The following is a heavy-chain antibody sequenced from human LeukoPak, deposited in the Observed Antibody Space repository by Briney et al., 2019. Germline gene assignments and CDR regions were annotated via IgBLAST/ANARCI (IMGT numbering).Heavy chain of an antibody. Sequence: GGSLRLSCAASGFTFSSYDMHWVRQATGKGLEWVSAIGTGGDTYYPASVKGRFTISRENAKNSLYLQMNSLRAEDTAVYYCERQGTPHGNFVYWGQGTLVTVSS. V-gene: IGHV3-13*01. CDR2: IGTGGDT. J-gene: IGHJ4*02. CDR1: GFTFSSYD. D-gene: IGHD1/OR15-1a*01. CDR3: ERQGTPHGNFVY.